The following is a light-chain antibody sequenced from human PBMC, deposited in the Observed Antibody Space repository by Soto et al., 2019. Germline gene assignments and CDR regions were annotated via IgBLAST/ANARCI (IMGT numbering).Light chain of an antibody. Sequence: DIQMTQSPSTLSASVGDRVTITCRASQSISDWLAWYQQKPGKAPKLLIYRASSLQGGVPSRFSGSGYGTEFTLTISSLQPDDFATYYCQQYNGYSTFGGGTKVEIK. J-gene: IGKJ4*01. CDR2: RAS. CDR1: QSISDW. V-gene: IGKV1-5*03. CDR3: QQYNGYST.